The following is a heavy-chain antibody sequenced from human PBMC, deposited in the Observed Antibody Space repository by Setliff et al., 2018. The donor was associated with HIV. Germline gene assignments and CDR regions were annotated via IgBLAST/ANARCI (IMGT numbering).Heavy chain of an antibody. V-gene: IGHV4-39*01. CDR3: ARHWRGSGWSNWFDP. Sequence: SETLSLTCTVSGGSASNSRYYWAWIRQPPGKGLEYIGSTYYSPSLKSRVTISVDTSKNQFSLKVRSVTAADTAVYYCARHWRGSGWSNWFDPWGQGTLVTVSS. J-gene: IGHJ5*02. CDR2: T. D-gene: IGHD6-19*01. CDR1: GGSASNSRYY.